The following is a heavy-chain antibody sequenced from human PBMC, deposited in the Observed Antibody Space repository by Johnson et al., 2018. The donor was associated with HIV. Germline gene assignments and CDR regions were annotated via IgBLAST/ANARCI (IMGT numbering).Heavy chain of an antibody. CDR2: ISSDGSNK. D-gene: IGHD3-10*01. CDR3: TTEFTMVQGLS. V-gene: IGHV3-30*03. J-gene: IGHJ3*01. CDR1: GFTFSNYW. Sequence: QVHLVESGGGLVQPGGSLRLSCAASGFTFSNYWMSWVRQAPGKGLEPVAVISSDGSNKYYAASVKGRFTISRDNSKNTLYLQRNSLKTEETAVYYCTTEFTMVQGLSWGQGTMVTVSS.